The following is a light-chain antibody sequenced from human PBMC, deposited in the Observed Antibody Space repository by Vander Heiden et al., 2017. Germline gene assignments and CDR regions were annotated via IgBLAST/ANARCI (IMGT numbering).Light chain of an antibody. CDR2: EVS. CDR3: SSYTSSSTGV. CDR1: SSDVGGYND. V-gene: IGLV2-14*01. J-gene: IGLJ3*02. Sequence: SALTHPASVAGSPGQSITISCTGTSSDVGGYNDVSWYQQHPGKAPKLMSYEVSNRPSGVSDRFSGSKSGNTASLTISGLQAEDEADYYCSSYTSSSTGVFGGGTKLTVL.